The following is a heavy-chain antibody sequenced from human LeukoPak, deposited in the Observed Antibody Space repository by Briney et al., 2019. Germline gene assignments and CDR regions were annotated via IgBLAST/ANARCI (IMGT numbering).Heavy chain of an antibody. D-gene: IGHD4-17*01. CDR2: ISSSSSTI. Sequence: GGSLRLSCAASGFTFSSYSMNWVRQAPGKGLEWVSYISSSSSTIYYADSVKGRFTISRDNAKNSLYLQMNSLRAEDTAVYYCAREAAMTTVTTHYYYYYMDVWGKGTTVTISS. J-gene: IGHJ6*03. CDR3: AREAAMTTVTTHYYYYYMDV. V-gene: IGHV3-48*01. CDR1: GFTFSSYS.